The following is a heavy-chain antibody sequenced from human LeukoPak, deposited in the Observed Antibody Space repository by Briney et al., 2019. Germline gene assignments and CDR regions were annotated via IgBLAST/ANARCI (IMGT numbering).Heavy chain of an antibody. V-gene: IGHV4-34*01. CDR2: INHSGST. CDR1: GGSFSGYY. D-gene: IGHD3-10*01. CDR3: ARWYYYGSGSSQ. Sequence: SETLSLTCAVYGGSFSGYYWSWIRQPPGKGLEWIGEINHSGSTNYNPSLKSRVTISVDTSKNQFSLKLSSVTAADTAVYHCARWYYYGSGSSQWGQGTLVTVSS. J-gene: IGHJ4*02.